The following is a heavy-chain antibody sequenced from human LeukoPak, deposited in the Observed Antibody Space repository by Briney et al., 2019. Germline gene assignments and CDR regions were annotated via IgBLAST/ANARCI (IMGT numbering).Heavy chain of an antibody. CDR2: ISDSGGST. Sequence: PGGSLRLSCAVSGITLSNYGMSWVRQAPGKGLEWVAGISDSGGSTKYADSVKGRFTISRDNPKNTLFLQMNSLRAEDTAVYFCAKRGVVIRVILVGFHNEAYYFESWGQGALVTVSS. CDR3: AKRGVVIRVILVGFHNEAYYFES. V-gene: IGHV3-23*01. CDR1: GITLSNYG. J-gene: IGHJ4*02. D-gene: IGHD3/OR15-3a*01.